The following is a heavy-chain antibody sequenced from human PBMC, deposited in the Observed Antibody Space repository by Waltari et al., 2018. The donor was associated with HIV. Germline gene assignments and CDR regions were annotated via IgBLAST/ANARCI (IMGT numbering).Heavy chain of an antibody. CDR3: AKDGGSYSGWYDP. Sequence: EVQLLESGGGLAQPGGSRRLSCAAAGFIFSNYDMHWLRHSPGKWLEWISLISGRGSTTYYTDSVKGRFIISRDNSRNILFLQMNNLRVEDTAVYYCAKDGGSYSGWYDPWGQGTLVTVSS. V-gene: IGHV3-23*01. J-gene: IGHJ5*02. D-gene: IGHD1-26*01. CDR2: ISGRGSTT. CDR1: GFIFSNYD.